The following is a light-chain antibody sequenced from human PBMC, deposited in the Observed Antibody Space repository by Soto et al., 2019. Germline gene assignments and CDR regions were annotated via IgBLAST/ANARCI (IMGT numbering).Light chain of an antibody. J-gene: IGKJ2*01. CDR1: QSVFSSY. Sequence: EIVLTQSPGTLSLSPGERATLSCRASQSVFSSYLAWYQQKPGQAPRLLIYGVSTRATAIADRFSGSGFGTDFTLTISRLEPEDFAVYYCQEYGSPSRTFGQGTKLEIK. V-gene: IGKV3-20*01. CDR2: GVS. CDR3: QEYGSPSRT.